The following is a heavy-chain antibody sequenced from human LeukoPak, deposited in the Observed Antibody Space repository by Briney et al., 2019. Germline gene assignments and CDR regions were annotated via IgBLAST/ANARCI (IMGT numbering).Heavy chain of an antibody. CDR1: GASMSTSSYY. V-gene: IGHV4-39*07. CDR3: ARLTPTTLSLYYYYMDV. J-gene: IGHJ6*03. D-gene: IGHD2/OR15-2a*01. Sequence: SETLSLTCTVSGASMSTSSYYWAWIRQSPGKGLEWLGSMYYSGRVHYNPSLKSRVTISVDKSKSQFSLKLTSVTAADTAVYYCARLTPTTLSLYYYYMDVWGKGTTVTVSS. CDR2: MYYSGRV.